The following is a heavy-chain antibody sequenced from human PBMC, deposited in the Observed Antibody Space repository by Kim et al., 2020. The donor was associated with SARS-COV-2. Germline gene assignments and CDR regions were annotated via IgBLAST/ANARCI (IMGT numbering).Heavy chain of an antibody. D-gene: IGHD6-13*01. CDR1: GFTFSSYA. J-gene: IGHJ4*02. V-gene: IGHV3-30*04. Sequence: GGSLRLSCAASGFTFSSYAMHWVRQAPGKGLEWVAVISYDGSNKYYADSVKGRFTISRDNSKNTLYLQMNSLRAEDTAVYYCAGSYVSSSWYDYWGQGTL. CDR2: ISYDGSNK. CDR3: AGSYVSSSWYDY.